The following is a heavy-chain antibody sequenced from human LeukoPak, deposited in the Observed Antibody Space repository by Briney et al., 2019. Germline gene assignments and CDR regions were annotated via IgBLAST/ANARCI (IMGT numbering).Heavy chain of an antibody. D-gene: IGHD3-16*01. J-gene: IGHJ4*02. CDR1: GFTFNSYG. CDR3: ARDTRGRDLDY. Sequence: PGGSPRLSCAASGFTFNSYGMHWVRQAPGKGLEWVAVIWYVESDTSYADSVKGRFTISRDNSKNTLYLQMNSLRAEDTAVYFCARDTRGRDLDYWGQGTLVTVSS. V-gene: IGHV3-33*01. CDR2: IWYVESDT.